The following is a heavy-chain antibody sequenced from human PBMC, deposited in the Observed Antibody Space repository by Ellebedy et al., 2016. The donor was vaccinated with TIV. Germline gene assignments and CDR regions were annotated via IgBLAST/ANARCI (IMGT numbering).Heavy chain of an antibody. CDR3: AKLDSSGYYYGRLDY. Sequence: GGSLRLSCAASGFTFRNFAMTWVRQAPGKGLEWVSSISSSGVSSDYADSVRGRVTISRDNSKSTRYLQMDRLGADDSAEYYCAKLDSSGYYYGRLDYWGQGTLVTVSS. D-gene: IGHD3-22*01. CDR1: GFTFRNFA. J-gene: IGHJ4*02. V-gene: IGHV3-23*01. CDR2: ISSSGVSS.